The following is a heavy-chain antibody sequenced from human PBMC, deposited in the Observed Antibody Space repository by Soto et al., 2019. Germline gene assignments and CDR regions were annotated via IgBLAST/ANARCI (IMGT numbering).Heavy chain of an antibody. D-gene: IGHD4-4*01. Sequence: QVQLQESGPGLVKPSGTLSLTCAVSGGSISSSNWWSWVRQPPGKGLEWIGEIYHSGSTNYNPSLKSRVTISVDKSKNQFSLKLRSVTAADTAVYYCASLASTDYYYYGMDVWGQGTTVTVSS. CDR3: ASLASTDYYYYGMDV. J-gene: IGHJ6*02. V-gene: IGHV4-4*02. CDR2: IYHSGST. CDR1: GGSISSSNW.